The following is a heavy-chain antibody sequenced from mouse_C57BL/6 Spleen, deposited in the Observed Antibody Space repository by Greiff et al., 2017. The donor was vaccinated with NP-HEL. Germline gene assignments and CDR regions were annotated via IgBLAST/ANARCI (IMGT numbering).Heavy chain of an antibody. J-gene: IGHJ1*03. CDR2: ISSGSSTI. Sequence: EVKVVESGGGLVKPGGSLKLSCAASGFTFSDYGMHWVRQAPEKGLEWVAYISSGSSTIYYADTVKGRSTISRDNAKNTLFLQMTSLRSEDTAMYYCARDADWYFDVWGTGTTVTVSS. CDR1: GFTFSDYG. CDR3: ARDADWYFDV. V-gene: IGHV5-17*01.